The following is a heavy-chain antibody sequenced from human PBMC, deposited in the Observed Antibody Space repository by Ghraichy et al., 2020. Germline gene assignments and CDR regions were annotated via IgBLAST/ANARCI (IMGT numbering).Heavy chain of an antibody. D-gene: IGHD6-19*01. Sequence: SQTLSLTCTVSGGSISSSSYYWGWIHQPPGKGLEWIGSIYYSGSTYYNPSLKSRVTISVDTSKNQFSLKLSSVTAADTAVYYCARHGLGYSSGEFDYWGQGTLVTVSS. CDR1: GGSISSSSYY. J-gene: IGHJ4*02. V-gene: IGHV4-39*07. CDR3: ARHGLGYSSGEFDY. CDR2: IYYSGST.